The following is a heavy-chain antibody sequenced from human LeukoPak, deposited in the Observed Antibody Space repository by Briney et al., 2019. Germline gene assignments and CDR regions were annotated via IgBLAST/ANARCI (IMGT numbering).Heavy chain of an antibody. J-gene: IGHJ4*02. CDR2: ISSSGSTI. CDR3: ARDNDCGDYLVY. D-gene: IGHD4-17*01. Sequence: PGGSLRLSCAASGFTFSSYEMNWVRQAPGKGLEWVSYISSSGSTIYYADSVKGRFTISRDNAKNSLYLQMNSLRAEDTAVYYCARDNDCGDYLVYWGQGTLVTVSS. CDR1: GFTFSSYE. V-gene: IGHV3-48*03.